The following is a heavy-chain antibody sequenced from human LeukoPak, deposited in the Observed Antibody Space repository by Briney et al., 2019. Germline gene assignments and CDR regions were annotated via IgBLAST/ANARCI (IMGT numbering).Heavy chain of an antibody. Sequence: EGSLRLSCVASGFTFSSYAMTWVRQAPGKRLEWVSLILASGGGTNYADSAKGRFTISRDNSKKTLYLQMNSLRAEDTAVYYCAKDYYYSSGYYSWYFDYWGQGTQVTVSS. D-gene: IGHD3-22*01. V-gene: IGHV3-23*01. CDR1: GFTFSSYA. CDR2: ILASGGGT. J-gene: IGHJ4*02. CDR3: AKDYYYSSGYYSWYFDY.